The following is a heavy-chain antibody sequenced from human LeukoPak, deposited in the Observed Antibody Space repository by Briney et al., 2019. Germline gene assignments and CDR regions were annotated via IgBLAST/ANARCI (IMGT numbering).Heavy chain of an antibody. Sequence: GGSLRLSCAVSGFTFSSYEMNWVRRAPGKGLEWVSYISSSGSTIDYADSVKGRFTISRDNAKNSLYLQMNSLRAEDTAVYYCARDFRYGSGSRGFDNWGQGTLVTVSS. CDR3: ARDFRYGSGSRGFDN. CDR2: ISSSGSTI. J-gene: IGHJ4*02. D-gene: IGHD3-10*01. CDR1: GFTFSSYE. V-gene: IGHV3-48*03.